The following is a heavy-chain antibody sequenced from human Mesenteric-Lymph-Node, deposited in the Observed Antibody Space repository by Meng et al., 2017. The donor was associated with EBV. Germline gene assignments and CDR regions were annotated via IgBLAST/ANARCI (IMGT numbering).Heavy chain of an antibody. J-gene: IGHJ4*02. CDR3: ARVHFDWGRHLDY. D-gene: IGHD3-9*01. CDR1: GGSISSTTW. CDR2: IYHSGST. V-gene: IGHV4-4*02. Sequence: QVQLQESGPGLVKPSXXXXXPXAVSGGSISSTTWWSWVRQPPGKGLEWIGEIYHSGSTNHNPSLQSRVTISVDKSKNQFSLKLSSVTAADTAVYYCARVHFDWGRHLDYWGQGTLVTVSS.